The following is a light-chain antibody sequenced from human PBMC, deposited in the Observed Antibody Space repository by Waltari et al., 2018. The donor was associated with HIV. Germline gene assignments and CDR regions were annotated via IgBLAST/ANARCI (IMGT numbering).Light chain of an antibody. J-gene: IGLJ3*02. CDR3: AAWTDIMSGWL. CDR2: RGD. V-gene: IGLV1-47*01. CDR1: TSNIASDS. Sequence: TQSPSASGAPGQRVTLTCSAVTSNIASDSIYWYQQVPGTAPQLLIFRGDQRPSGVPDRFSGSKSCASSSLAISGLQSDDEADYYCAAWTDIMSGWLFGGGTKLTVL.